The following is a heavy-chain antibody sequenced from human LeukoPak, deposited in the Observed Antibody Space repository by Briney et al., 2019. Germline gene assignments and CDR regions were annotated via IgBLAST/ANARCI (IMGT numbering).Heavy chain of an antibody. CDR2: VSGSGGST. V-gene: IGHV3-23*01. CDR1: GSTFSSYA. Sequence: GGSLRLSCAASGSTFSSYAMTWVRQAPGKGLEWVSGVSGSGGSTYYADSVKGRFTISRDNSKNTLYLQMSSLRAADTAVYYCAKRTSGLDYWGQGTLVTVSS. D-gene: IGHD5-12*01. CDR3: AKRTSGLDY. J-gene: IGHJ4*02.